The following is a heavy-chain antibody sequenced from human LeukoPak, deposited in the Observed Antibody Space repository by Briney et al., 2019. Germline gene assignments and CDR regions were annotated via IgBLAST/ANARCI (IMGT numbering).Heavy chain of an antibody. Sequence: GGSLRLSCAASGVTFSTYGMHWVRQAPGKGLEWVAFIRYDGSNKYYADSVKGRFTISRDNSKNTLYLQLNSLRAEDTAVFYCAKTMVTANPDYYYYCMDVWGKGTTATVSS. CDR1: GVTFSTYG. CDR3: AKTMVTANPDYYYYCMDV. CDR2: IRYDGSNK. D-gene: IGHD2-21*02. J-gene: IGHJ6*03. V-gene: IGHV3-30*02.